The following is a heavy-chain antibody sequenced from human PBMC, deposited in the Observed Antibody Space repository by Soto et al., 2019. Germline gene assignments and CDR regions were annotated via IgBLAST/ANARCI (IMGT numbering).Heavy chain of an antibody. CDR2: ISGSGATA. CDR3: AKGLEGGIFDY. V-gene: IGHV3-23*01. J-gene: IGHJ4*02. Sequence: GGSLRLSFADSGFTFTTFALRWVRQSPGKGLAWVSSISGSGATAYYTDSLKGRFTISSDNSKNTVHLQMNSLRAEETGVYYCAKGLEGGIFDYWGKGTVVTVSS. CDR1: GFTFTTFA. D-gene: IGHD3-16*01.